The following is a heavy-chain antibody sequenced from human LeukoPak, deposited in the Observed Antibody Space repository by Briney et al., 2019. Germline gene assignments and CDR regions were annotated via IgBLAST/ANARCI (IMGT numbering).Heavy chain of an antibody. V-gene: IGHV3-23*01. Sequence: GGSLRLSCAASGFTFSSYAMSWVRQAPGKGLEWVSGTSASGGSTYYADSVKGRFTISRDNSKNTLYLQMNSLRAEDTAVYYCARDLVLRFLEWLPQGAFDIWGQGTMVTVSS. J-gene: IGHJ3*02. CDR2: TSASGGST. CDR1: GFTFSSYA. D-gene: IGHD3-3*01. CDR3: ARDLVLRFLEWLPQGAFDI.